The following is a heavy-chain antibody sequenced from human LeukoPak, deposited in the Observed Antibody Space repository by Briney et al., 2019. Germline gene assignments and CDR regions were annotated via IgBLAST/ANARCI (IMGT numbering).Heavy chain of an antibody. J-gene: IGHJ4*02. V-gene: IGHV4-59*13. Sequence: TSETLSLTCTVSGGSISSYYWSWIRQPPGKGLERIGYIYYSGSANYKPPLKSRVTISVDPSKKQLSLKLSSVTAADTAVYFCARYVWGSYPTFEDYWGQGTLVTVSS. CDR2: IYYSGSA. CDR3: ARYVWGSYPTFEDY. CDR1: GGSISSYY. D-gene: IGHD3-16*02.